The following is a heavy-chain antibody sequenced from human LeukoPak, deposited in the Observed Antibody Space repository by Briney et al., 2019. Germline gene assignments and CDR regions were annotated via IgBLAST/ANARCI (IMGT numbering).Heavy chain of an antibody. V-gene: IGHV1-8*01. D-gene: IGHD4-23*01. CDR3: ARGPSMVVTHGDY. CDR2: MNPNSGNT. CDR1: GYTFTSYD. Sequence: GASVKVSCKASGYTFTSYDINWVRQAPGQGLEWMGWMNPNSGNTGYAQKFQRRVTMTRNTSISTAYMELSSLRSEDTAVYYCARGPSMVVTHGDYGGQGALVTVSS. J-gene: IGHJ4*02.